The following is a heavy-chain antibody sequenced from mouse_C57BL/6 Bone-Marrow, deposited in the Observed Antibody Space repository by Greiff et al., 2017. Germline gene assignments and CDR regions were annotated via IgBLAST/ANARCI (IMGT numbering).Heavy chain of an antibody. D-gene: IGHD1-1*01. CDR2: IRLKSDNYAT. CDR1: GFTFSNYW. J-gene: IGHJ2*01. Sequence: EVKLVESGGGLVQPGGSMKLSCVASGFTFSNYWMNWVRQSPEKGLEWVAQIRLKSDNYATHYAESVQGRFTISRDDSKSSVYLQMNNLRAEDTGIYYCTASSTTVVAHYFDYWGQGTTLTVSS. CDR3: TASSTTVVAHYFDY. V-gene: IGHV6-3*01.